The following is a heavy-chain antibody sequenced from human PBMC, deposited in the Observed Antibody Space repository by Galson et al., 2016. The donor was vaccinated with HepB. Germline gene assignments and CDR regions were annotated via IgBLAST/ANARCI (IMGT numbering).Heavy chain of an antibody. CDR1: GDSLRTYY. CDR3: ARAIGFCSAGMCYSYYSGLDV. Sequence: SETLSLTCTVSGDSLRTYYWNWIRQAPGNKLEWIASIYYTGSTNYNPSLKSRVTISVDTSKNQSSLRVRSVTPADTAVYYCARAIGFCSAGMCYSYYSGLDVWGQGTTVTVSS. J-gene: IGHJ6*02. D-gene: IGHD2-15*01. V-gene: IGHV4-59*01. CDR2: IYYTGST.